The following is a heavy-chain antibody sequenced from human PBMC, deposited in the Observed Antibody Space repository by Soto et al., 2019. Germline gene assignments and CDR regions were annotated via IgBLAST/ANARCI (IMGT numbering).Heavy chain of an antibody. Sequence: QVQLQQWGAGLLKPSETLSLTCAVSGGSFSGYYWYWIRQLPGPGLEWIGEINHSGSTNYTPSLKSLITLSVDTAKNHSSLKLTSVTAADTAVYFCARDQITGHFDYWGQGTLVTVSS. CDR3: ARDQITGHFDY. CDR1: GGSFSGYY. CDR2: INHSGST. J-gene: IGHJ4*02. D-gene: IGHD2-8*02. V-gene: IGHV4-34*01.